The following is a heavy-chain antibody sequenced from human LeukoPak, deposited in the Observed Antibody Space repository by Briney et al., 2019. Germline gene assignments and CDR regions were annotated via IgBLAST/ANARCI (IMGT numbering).Heavy chain of an antibody. CDR2: INQGGTTK. CDR1: GFGFSSYW. CDR3: AREKGTMIRAMAFEM. Sequence: GGSLRLSCAASGFGFSSYWMSWVRHNPGKGLEWVANINQGGTTKYYRDFAKGRFTISRDNAQNSLYLQINSLRAEDTAVYYCAREKGTMIRAMAFEMWGQGTMVTVSS. V-gene: IGHV3-7*01. D-gene: IGHD3-10*01. J-gene: IGHJ3*02.